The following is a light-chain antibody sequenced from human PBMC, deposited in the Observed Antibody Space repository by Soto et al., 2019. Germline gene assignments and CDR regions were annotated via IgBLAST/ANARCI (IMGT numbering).Light chain of an antibody. CDR1: RSNIGTNI. Sequence: QLVLTQPPSASGAPGQKVTISCSGSRSNIGTNIVNWYQQLPGTAPKLLIYSYSQRPSGVPDRFSGSKSGTSASLAISGLQSEDEGDYYCAAWDDNLNGRVFGGGTKLTVL. J-gene: IGLJ2*01. CDR2: SYS. CDR3: AAWDDNLNGRV. V-gene: IGLV1-44*01.